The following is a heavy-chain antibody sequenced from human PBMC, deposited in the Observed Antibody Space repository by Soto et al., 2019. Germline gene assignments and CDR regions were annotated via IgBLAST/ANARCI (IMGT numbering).Heavy chain of an antibody. V-gene: IGHV1-8*01. CDR3: ARERTGTTSMDV. CDR1: GYTFTSYD. Sequence: QVQRVQSGAEVKKPGASVKVSCKASGYTFTSYDINWVRQATGQGLEWMGWMNPNSGNTGYAQKFQGRVTMTRNTSISTAYMELSSLRSEDTAVYCCARERTGTTSMDVWGQGTTVTVSS. CDR2: MNPNSGNT. J-gene: IGHJ6*02. D-gene: IGHD1-1*01.